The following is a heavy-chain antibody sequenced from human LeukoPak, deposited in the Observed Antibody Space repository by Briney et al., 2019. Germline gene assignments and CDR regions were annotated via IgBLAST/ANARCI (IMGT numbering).Heavy chain of an antibody. J-gene: IGHJ5*02. D-gene: IGHD2-15*01. CDR3: AKVGIVVVVAAPTSNWFDP. CDR2: ISGSGGST. Sequence: PGGSLRLSCAASGFTFSSYAMSWVRQAPGKGLEWVSAISGSGGSTYYADSVKGRLTISRDNSKNTLYLQMNSLRAEDTAVYYCAKVGIVVVVAAPTSNWFDPWGQGTLVTASS. CDR1: GFTFSSYA. V-gene: IGHV3-23*01.